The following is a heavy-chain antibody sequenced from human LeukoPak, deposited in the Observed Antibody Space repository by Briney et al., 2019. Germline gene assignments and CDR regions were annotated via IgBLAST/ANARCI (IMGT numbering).Heavy chain of an antibody. D-gene: IGHD3-9*01. J-gene: IGHJ3*02. CDR1: GFTFSSYS. CDR3: ARDITSRDYDILTGYFNGVAFDI. CDR2: ISSSSSYI. V-gene: IGHV3-21*01. Sequence: GGSLRLSCAASGFTFSSYSMNWVRQAPGKGLEWVSSISSSSSYIYYADSVKGRFTISRDNAKNSLYLQMNSLRAEDTAVYYCARDITSRDYDILTGYFNGVAFDIWGQGTMVTVS.